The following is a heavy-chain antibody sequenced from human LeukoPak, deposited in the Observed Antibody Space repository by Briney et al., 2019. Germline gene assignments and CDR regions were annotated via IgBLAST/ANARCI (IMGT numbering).Heavy chain of an antibody. Sequence: SVKVSCKASGGTFSSYAISWVRQAPGQGLEWMGGIIPIFGTANYAQKFQGRVTITTDKSTSTAYMELSSLRSEDTAVYYCARGGGNSHHFDYWGQGTLVTVSS. J-gene: IGHJ4*02. CDR1: GGTFSSYA. CDR3: ARGGGNSHHFDY. V-gene: IGHV1-69*05. D-gene: IGHD4-23*01. CDR2: IIPIFGTA.